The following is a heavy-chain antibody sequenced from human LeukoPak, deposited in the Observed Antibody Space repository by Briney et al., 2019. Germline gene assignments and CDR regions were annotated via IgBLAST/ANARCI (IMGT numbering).Heavy chain of an antibody. CDR1: GGSISTYY. J-gene: IGHJ3*02. Sequence: SETLSLTCTVSGGSISTYYWSWVRQPPGKGLEWIGYIYYSGSTNYNPSLKSLVTISVDTSKNQVSLKLSSVTAADTAVYYCAREGVAAAGTSAFDIWGQGTMVTVSS. V-gene: IGHV4-59*01. D-gene: IGHD6-13*01. CDR3: AREGVAAAGTSAFDI. CDR2: IYYSGST.